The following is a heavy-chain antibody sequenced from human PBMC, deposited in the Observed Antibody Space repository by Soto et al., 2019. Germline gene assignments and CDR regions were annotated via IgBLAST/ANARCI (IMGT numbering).Heavy chain of an antibody. CDR2: IYHSGST. J-gene: IGHJ4*02. Sequence: SETLSLTCTVSGGSISSDDYYCIWIRQPSGKGLEWIGYIYHSGSTYYNPSLKSRVSISVDTSKNQFSLKLSSVTAADTAVYYCARGRAYYDSSGYYYIDHWGQGALVSVS. CDR1: GGSISSDDYY. V-gene: IGHV4-30-4*01. D-gene: IGHD3-22*01. CDR3: ARGRAYYDSSGYYYIDH.